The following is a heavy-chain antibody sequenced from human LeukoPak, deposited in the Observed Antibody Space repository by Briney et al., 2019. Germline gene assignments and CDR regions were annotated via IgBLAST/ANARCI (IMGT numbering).Heavy chain of an antibody. Sequence: PSETLSHTCTVSGYSISSGYYWGWIRQPPGKGLEWIGSIYHSGSTYYNPSLKSRVTISVDTSKNQFSLKLSSVTAADTAVYYCARDTGYKNGRFDYWGQGTLVTVSS. CDR1: GYSISSGYY. V-gene: IGHV4-38-2*02. CDR2: IYHSGST. D-gene: IGHD3-9*01. CDR3: ARDTGYKNGRFDY. J-gene: IGHJ4*02.